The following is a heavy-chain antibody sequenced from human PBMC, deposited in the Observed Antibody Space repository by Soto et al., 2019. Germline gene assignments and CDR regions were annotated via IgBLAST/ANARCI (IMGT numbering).Heavy chain of an antibody. CDR2: ISAYNGNT. Sequence: ASVKVSCKASGYTFTSYGISWVRQAPGQGREWMGWISAYNGNTNYAQKLQGRVTMTTDTSTSTAYMELRSLRSDDTAVYYCAREKRNMGIAAAGPDYWGQGTLVTVSS. CDR1: GYTFTSYG. CDR3: AREKRNMGIAAAGPDY. V-gene: IGHV1-18*04. D-gene: IGHD6-13*01. J-gene: IGHJ4*02.